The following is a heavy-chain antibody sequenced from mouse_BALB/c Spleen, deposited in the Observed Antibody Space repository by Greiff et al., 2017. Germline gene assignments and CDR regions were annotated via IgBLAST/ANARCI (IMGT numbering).Heavy chain of an antibody. V-gene: IGHV1S135*01. J-gene: IGHJ3*01. CDR1: GYAFTSYN. Sequence: VQLQQSGPELVKPGASVKVSCKASGYAFTSYNMYWVKQSHGKSLEWIGYIDPYNGGTSYNQKFKGKATLTVDNSSSTAYMHLNSLTSEDSAVYYCASSTTVVAIGAWFAYWGQGTLVTVSA. CDR3: ASSTTVVAIGAWFAY. D-gene: IGHD1-1*01. CDR2: IDPYNGGT.